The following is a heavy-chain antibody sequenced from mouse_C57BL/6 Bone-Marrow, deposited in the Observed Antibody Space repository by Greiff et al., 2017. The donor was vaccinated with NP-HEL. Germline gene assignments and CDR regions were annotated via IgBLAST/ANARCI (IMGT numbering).Heavy chain of an antibody. D-gene: IGHD2-4*01. CDR3: ARHGIYYDYLYAMDY. Sequence: DVKLVESGGDLVKPGGSLKLSCAASGFTFSSYGMSWVRQTPDKRLEWVATISSGGSYTYYPDSVKGRFTISRDNAKNTLYLQMSSLKSEDTAMYYCARHGIYYDYLYAMDYWGQGTSVTVSS. V-gene: IGHV5-6*02. J-gene: IGHJ4*01. CDR1: GFTFSSYG. CDR2: ISSGGSYT.